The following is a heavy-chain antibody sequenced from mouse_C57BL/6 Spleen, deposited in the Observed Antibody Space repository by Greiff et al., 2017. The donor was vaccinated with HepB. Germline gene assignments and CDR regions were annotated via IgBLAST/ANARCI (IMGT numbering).Heavy chain of an antibody. D-gene: IGHD1-1*01. CDR3: ARYATVVPPFAY. CDR2: INPSNGGT. V-gene: IGHV1-53*01. Sequence: VQLQQSGTELVKPGASVKLSCKASGYTFTSYWMHWVKQRPGQGLEWIGNINPSNGGTNYNEKFKSKATLTVDKSSSTAYMQLSSLTSEDSAVYYCARYATVVPPFAYWGQGTLVTVSA. CDR1: GYTFTSYW. J-gene: IGHJ3*01.